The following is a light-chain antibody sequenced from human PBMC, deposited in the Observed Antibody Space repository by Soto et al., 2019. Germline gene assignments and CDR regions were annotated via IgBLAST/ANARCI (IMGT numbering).Light chain of an antibody. J-gene: IGKJ5*01. CDR1: QSINSY. Sequence: EIVLTQSPATLSLSPGERATLSCRASQSINSYLTWFQQKPGQAPRLLIFDASDRATGIPARFSGSGSGTDFTLTISSLEPEDCAVYYCQQRSNWPITFGQGTRLEIK. CDR2: DAS. V-gene: IGKV3-11*01. CDR3: QQRSNWPIT.